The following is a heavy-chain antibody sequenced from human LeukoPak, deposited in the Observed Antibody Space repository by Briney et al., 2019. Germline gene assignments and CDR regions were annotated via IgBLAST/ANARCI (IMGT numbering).Heavy chain of an antibody. CDR3: ARDLGRYFDHDAFDI. V-gene: IGHV1-2*06. CDR1: GYTFTGYY. D-gene: IGHD3-9*01. J-gene: IGHJ3*02. CDR2: INPNSGGT. Sequence: ASVKVSCKASGYTFTGYYMHWVRQAPGQGLEWMGRINPNSGGTNYAQKFQGRVTMTRDTSISTAYMELSRLRSDDTAVYYCARDLGRYFDHDAFDIWGQGTMVTVSS.